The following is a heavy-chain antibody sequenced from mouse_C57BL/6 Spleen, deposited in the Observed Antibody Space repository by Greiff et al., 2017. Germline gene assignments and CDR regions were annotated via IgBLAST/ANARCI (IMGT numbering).Heavy chain of an antibody. CDR3: ARGAKGDYVGY. D-gene: IGHD2-4*01. Sequence: VQLQQPGAELVRPGSSVKLSCKASGYTFTSYWMHWVKQRPIQGLEWIGNIDPSDSETHYNQKFKGKATLTVDKSSSSAYMQLSSLTSEDSAVYDCARGAKGDYVGYWGQGTTLTVSS. CDR2: IDPSDSET. V-gene: IGHV1-52*01. CDR1: GYTFTSYW. J-gene: IGHJ2*01.